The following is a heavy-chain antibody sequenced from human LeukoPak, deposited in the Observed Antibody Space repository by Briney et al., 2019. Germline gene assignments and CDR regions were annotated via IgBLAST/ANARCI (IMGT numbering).Heavy chain of an antibody. D-gene: IGHD3-10*01. CDR1: GYTFTGYY. CDR2: INPNSGGT. J-gene: IGHJ4*02. V-gene: IGHV1-2*02. Sequence: ASVKVSCKASGYTFTGYYMHWVRQDPRQGPEWMGWINPNSGGTNYAQEFQGKVTMPKDTSISTAYMELSRLRSDDTAVYYCARESLLWFGELLSNEPLFDYWGQGTLVTVSS. CDR3: ARESLLWFGELLSNEPLFDY.